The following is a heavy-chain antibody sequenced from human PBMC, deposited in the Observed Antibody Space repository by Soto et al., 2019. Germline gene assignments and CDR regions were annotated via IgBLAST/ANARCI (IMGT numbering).Heavy chain of an antibody. D-gene: IGHD4-17*01. CDR3: ARGYGGYGLDY. CDR2: IYYSGST. CDR1: GGSISSYY. V-gene: IGHV4-59*08. Sequence: QVQLQESGPGLVKPSETLSLTCTVSGGSISSYYWSWIRQPPGKGLEWIGYIYYSGSTNYNPSLKSRATISVDTSNNQFTLKLTSVTAADTAVYYCARGYGGYGLDYWGQGTLVTVSS. J-gene: IGHJ4*02.